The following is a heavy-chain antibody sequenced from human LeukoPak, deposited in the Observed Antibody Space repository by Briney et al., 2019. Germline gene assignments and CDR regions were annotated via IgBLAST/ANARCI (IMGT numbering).Heavy chain of an antibody. Sequence: SVKVSCKASGGTFSSYAISWVRQAPGQGLEWMGGIIPIFGTANYAQKFQGRVTITADESTSTAYMELSSLRSEDTAVYYCARVMGDYTRRWFDPWGQGTLVTVSS. D-gene: IGHD4-17*01. V-gene: IGHV1-69*13. CDR1: GGTFSSYA. J-gene: IGHJ5*02. CDR3: ARVMGDYTRRWFDP. CDR2: IIPIFGTA.